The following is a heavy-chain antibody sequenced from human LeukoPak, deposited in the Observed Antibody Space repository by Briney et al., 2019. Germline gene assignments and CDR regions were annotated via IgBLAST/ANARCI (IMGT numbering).Heavy chain of an antibody. CDR1: GFTFSNYA. CDR3: AKVDSGIVATGSPYFDY. V-gene: IGHV3-23*01. J-gene: IGHJ4*02. Sequence: GGSLRLSCAASGFTFSNYAMSWVRQAPGKGLEWVSSLSGSGGSTYHADSVKGRFTISRDNSKNTLYLQMNSLRAEDTAVYYCAKVDSGIVATGSPYFDYWGQGTLVAVSS. CDR2: LSGSGGST. D-gene: IGHD6-13*01.